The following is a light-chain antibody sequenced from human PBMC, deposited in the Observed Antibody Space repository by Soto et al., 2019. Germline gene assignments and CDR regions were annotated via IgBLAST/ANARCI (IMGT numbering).Light chain of an antibody. Sequence: EIVLTLSPATLSLSPGERATLSCRASQSVSTYLAWYQQKPGQPLRLLIYDASNRATGIAARFSGSGSGTDFTLTISSLDPEDFAIYYCQQYNNWPCTFGQGTKLEIK. CDR3: QQYNNWPCT. V-gene: IGKV3-11*01. CDR2: DAS. J-gene: IGKJ2*01. CDR1: QSVSTY.